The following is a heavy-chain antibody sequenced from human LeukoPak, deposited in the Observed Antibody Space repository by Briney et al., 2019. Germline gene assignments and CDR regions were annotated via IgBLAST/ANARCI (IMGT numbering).Heavy chain of an antibody. CDR2: ISGSGGST. Sequence: GGSLRLSCAASGFTFSSYAMSWVRQAPGKGLEWVSAISGSGGSTCYADSVKGRFTISRDNSKNTLYLQMNSLRAEDTAVYYCAKVNLGSSWYLGAFDIWGQGTMVTVSS. CDR1: GFTFSSYA. J-gene: IGHJ3*02. D-gene: IGHD6-13*01. V-gene: IGHV3-23*01. CDR3: AKVNLGSSWYLGAFDI.